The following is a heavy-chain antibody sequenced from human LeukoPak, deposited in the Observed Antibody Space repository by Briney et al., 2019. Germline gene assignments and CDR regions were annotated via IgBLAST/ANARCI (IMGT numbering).Heavy chain of an antibody. CDR2: ISGSGGGT. Sequence: HSGGSLRLSCAASGFTFSSYAMSWVRQAPGKGLEWVSGISGSGGGTYNADSVKGRFTISRDNAKNSLYLQINSLKVEDTAIYYCARDDGDVWGIGTTVTVSS. V-gene: IGHV3-23*01. J-gene: IGHJ6*03. CDR3: ARDDGDV. CDR1: GFTFSSYA.